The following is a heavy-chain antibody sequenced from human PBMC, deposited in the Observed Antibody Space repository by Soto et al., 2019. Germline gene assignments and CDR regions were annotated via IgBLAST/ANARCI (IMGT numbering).Heavy chain of an antibody. CDR2: IYHSGAT. Sequence: SETLSLTCSVFGDSIRSAHYFWGWVRQPPGKGLEWIGRIYHSGATHYNPSLKSRVTISFDTSNSQFSLNLSSVTAADTAIYYCTRGYALNWHTPHYWGQGALVTVSS. V-gene: IGHV4-39*01. CDR1: GDSIRSAHYF. CDR3: TRGYALNWHTPHY. D-gene: IGHD5-12*01. J-gene: IGHJ4*02.